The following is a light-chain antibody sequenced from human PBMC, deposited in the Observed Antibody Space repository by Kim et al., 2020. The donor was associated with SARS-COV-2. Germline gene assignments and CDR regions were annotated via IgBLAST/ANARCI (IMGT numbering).Light chain of an antibody. J-gene: IGLJ2*01. CDR1: KLGNKY. Sequence: VSPGQTASITCSGEKLGNKYACWYQQKPGQSPVLVIYQDNKRPSGIPERFSGSNSGNTATLTISGTQAMDEADYYCQAWDSSTVVFGGGTQLTVL. CDR2: QDN. V-gene: IGLV3-1*01. CDR3: QAWDSSTVV.